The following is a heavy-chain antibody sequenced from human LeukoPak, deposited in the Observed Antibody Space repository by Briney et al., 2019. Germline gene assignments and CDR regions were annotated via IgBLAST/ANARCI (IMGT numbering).Heavy chain of an antibody. V-gene: IGHV1-8*01. J-gene: IGHJ4*02. D-gene: IGHD7-27*01. CDR3: ARGPPNWGYDY. Sequence: ASVKVSCKASGYTSTSYDFNWVRQAAGQRPEWMGWMSPNSGDTGYAQKFQDRVTMTRNTSISTAYMELSSLRSDDTAVYYCARGPPNWGYDYWGPGTLVTVSS. CDR2: MSPNSGDT. CDR1: GYTSTSYD.